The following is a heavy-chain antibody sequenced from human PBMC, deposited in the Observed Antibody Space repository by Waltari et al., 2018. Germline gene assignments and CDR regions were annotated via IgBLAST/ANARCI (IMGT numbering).Heavy chain of an antibody. CDR1: GFSLSTSGVG. V-gene: IGHV2-5*01. D-gene: IGHD1-26*01. Sequence: QITLKESGPTLVKPTQTLTLTCPFPGFSLSTSGVGVGWIRKPPGKALEWLALIYWNDDKRYSPSLKSRLTITKDTSKNQVVLTMTNMDPVDTATYYCAHSRGKVGATDFDYWGQGTLVTVSS. CDR2: IYWNDDK. J-gene: IGHJ4*02. CDR3: AHSRGKVGATDFDY.